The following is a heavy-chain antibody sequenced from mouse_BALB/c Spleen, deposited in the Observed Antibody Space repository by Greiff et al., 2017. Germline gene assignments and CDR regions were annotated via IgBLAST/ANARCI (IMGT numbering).Heavy chain of an antibody. CDR2: ISSGGGST. J-gene: IGHJ3*01. V-gene: IGHV5-12-1*01. D-gene: IGHD2-4*01. CDR1: GFAFSSYD. CDR3: ARPYDYDAAWFAY. Sequence: EVMLVESGGGLVKPGGSLKLSCAASGFAFSSYDMSWVHQTPEKRLEWVAYISSGGGSTYYPDTVKGRFTISRDNAKNTLYLQMSSLKSEDTAMYYCARPYDYDAAWFAYWGQGTLVTVSA.